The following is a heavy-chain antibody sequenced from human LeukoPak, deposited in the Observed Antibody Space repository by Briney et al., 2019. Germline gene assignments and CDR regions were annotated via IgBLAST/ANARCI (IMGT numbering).Heavy chain of an antibody. V-gene: IGHV1-18*01. CDR1: GYTFSNHG. D-gene: IGHD2-15*01. CDR2: ISAYNGKI. CDR3: ARERGCSGGSCYHDAFDI. J-gene: IGHJ3*02. Sequence: ASVKVSCKASGYTFSNHGVTWVRQARGQGLEWMGWISAYNGKINYARKFQGRVTMTKDTSTSTAYMELRSLRSDDTAVYYCARERGCSGGSCYHDAFDIWGQGTMVTVSS.